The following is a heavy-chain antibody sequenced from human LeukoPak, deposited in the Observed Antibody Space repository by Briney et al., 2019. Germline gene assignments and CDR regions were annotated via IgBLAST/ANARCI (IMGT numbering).Heavy chain of an antibody. CDR1: GGSISSGGYY. Sequence: SQTLSLTCTVSGGSISSGGYYWSWKRLHPGKGLESIGYIHNSGRSFYNPSLKSRVTISGDTSENQFSLKLSSVTAADTAVYYCARVLTSYSSSWYFFDYWGQGTLVTVSS. CDR3: ARVLTSYSSSWYFFDY. CDR2: IHNSGRS. J-gene: IGHJ4*02. D-gene: IGHD6-13*01. V-gene: IGHV4-31*03.